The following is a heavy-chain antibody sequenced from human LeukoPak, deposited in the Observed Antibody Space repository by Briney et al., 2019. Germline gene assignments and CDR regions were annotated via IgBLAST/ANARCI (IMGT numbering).Heavy chain of an antibody. D-gene: IGHD5-18*01. CDR3: TRDLGYTYGYGVDY. J-gene: IGHJ4*02. V-gene: IGHV3-49*03. Sequence: PGRSLRLSCTASGFTFGDYAMSWFRQAPGKGLEWVGFIRSKTYGGATEYAASVKGRFTISRDDSKGIAYLQMNSLQTEDTAVYYCTRDLGYTYGYGVDYWGQGTLVTVSS. CDR1: GFTFGDYA. CDR2: IRSKTYGGAT.